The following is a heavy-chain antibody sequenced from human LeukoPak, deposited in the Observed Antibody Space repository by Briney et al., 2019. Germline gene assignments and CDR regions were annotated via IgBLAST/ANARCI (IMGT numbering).Heavy chain of an antibody. CDR2: IKGDGSHT. CDR3: VRDWDHFDFDS. CDR1: GFTFSNYS. Sequence: GGSLRLSCAASGFTFSNYSMHWVRHAPGKGLVWVSPIKGDGSHTIYADSVKGRFTISRDNAKNTLYLQMKSLRAEDTAVYYCVRDWDHFDFDSWGLGTLVTVSS. J-gene: IGHJ5*01. V-gene: IGHV3-74*01. D-gene: IGHD3-9*01.